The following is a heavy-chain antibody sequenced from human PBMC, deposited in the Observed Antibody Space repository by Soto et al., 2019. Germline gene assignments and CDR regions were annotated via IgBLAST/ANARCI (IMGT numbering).Heavy chain of an antibody. CDR3: ARTYVTDVVVVPASKDYMDV. Sequence: PSETLSLTCTVSGGSISSSSSSWGWIRQPPGKGLEWLGIISYSGSTYYSPSLKSRVTISVDASKNLFSLKLSSVTAVDTAVYYCARTYVTDVVVVPASKDYMDVWGKGTTVTVSS. CDR2: ISYSGST. J-gene: IGHJ6*03. V-gene: IGHV4-39*01. CDR1: GGSISSSSSS. D-gene: IGHD2-2*01.